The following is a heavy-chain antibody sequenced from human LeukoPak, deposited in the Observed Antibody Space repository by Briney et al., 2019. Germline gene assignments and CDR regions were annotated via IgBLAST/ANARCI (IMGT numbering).Heavy chain of an antibody. CDR1: GGSFSGYY. D-gene: IGHD2-2*01. CDR3: ARGVCSSTSCYQNWFDP. J-gene: IGHJ5*02. CDR2: TNHSGST. Sequence: PSETLSLTCAVYGGSFSGYYWSWIRQPPGKGLEWIGETNHSGSTNYNPSLKSRVTISVDTSKNQFSLKLSSVTAADTAVYYCARGVCSSTSCYQNWFDPWGQGTLVTVSS. V-gene: IGHV4-34*01.